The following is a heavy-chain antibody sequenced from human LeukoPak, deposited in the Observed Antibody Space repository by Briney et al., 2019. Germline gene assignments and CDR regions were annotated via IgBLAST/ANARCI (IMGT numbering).Heavy chain of an antibody. D-gene: IGHD5-18*01. CDR2: INSDGSST. V-gene: IGHV3-74*01. CDR3: ARAITNYGYIFDY. Sequence: HPGGSLRLSCAASGFTFSSYWMHWVRQAPGKGLVWVSRINSDGSSTRYADSLKGRFTISRDNVKNTLYLQMNSLRAEDTAVYYCARAITNYGYIFDYWGQGTLVTVSS. J-gene: IGHJ4*02. CDR1: GFTFSSYW.